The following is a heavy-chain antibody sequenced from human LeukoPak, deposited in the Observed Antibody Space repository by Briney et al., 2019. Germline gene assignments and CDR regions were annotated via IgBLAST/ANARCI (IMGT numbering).Heavy chain of an antibody. CDR3: ARAGRIYNTYYFDY. J-gene: IGHJ4*02. CDR2: IQHDGSIT. CDR1: GFTFSSYG. Sequence: GGSLRLSCAASGFTFSSYGMHWVRQAPGKGLEWVAFIQHDGSITYYVDSVKGRITISRDNSKNTLYLQMNSLRAEDTAMYYCARAGRIYNTYYFDYWGRGTLVTVSS. V-gene: IGHV3-30*02. D-gene: IGHD1-1*01.